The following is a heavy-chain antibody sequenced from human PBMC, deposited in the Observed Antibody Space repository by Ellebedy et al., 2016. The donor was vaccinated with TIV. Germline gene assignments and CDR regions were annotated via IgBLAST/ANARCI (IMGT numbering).Heavy chain of an antibody. CDR2: ISYDGSNK. V-gene: IGHV3-30-3*01. D-gene: IGHD5-18*01. CDR3: ASGPRSYGDY. Sequence: GESLKISXAASGFTFSSYAMHWVRQAPGKGLEWVAVISYDGSNKYYADSVKGRFTISRDNSKNTLYLQMNSLRAEDTAVYYCASGPRSYGDYWGQGTLVTVSS. CDR1: GFTFSSYA. J-gene: IGHJ4*02.